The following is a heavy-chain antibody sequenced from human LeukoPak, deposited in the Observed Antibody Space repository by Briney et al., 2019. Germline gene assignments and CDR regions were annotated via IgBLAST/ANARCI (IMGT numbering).Heavy chain of an antibody. D-gene: IGHD3-22*01. V-gene: IGHV3-7*01. Sequence: GGPLRPSCGGSGLTFRTFWLAGVRQAPGKGLEWVAKIKQDAMKRYSVHSVKGRFSISTDNAKRSPYLEMKTLRVGDTAGYYCARIEPDNSGWLYWGQGTLVTVSS. J-gene: IGHJ4*02. CDR2: IKQDAMKR. CDR1: GLTFRTFW. CDR3: ARIEPDNSGWLY.